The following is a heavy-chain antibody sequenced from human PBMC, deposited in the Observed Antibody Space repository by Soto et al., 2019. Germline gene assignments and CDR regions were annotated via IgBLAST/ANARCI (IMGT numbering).Heavy chain of an antibody. J-gene: IGHJ4*02. CDR2: ITTDKGKT. V-gene: IGHV1-18*01. D-gene: IGHD3-10*01. CDR3: ATRSPAFDY. CDR1: GYTFTSFG. Sequence: QVQLVQSGPEVKKPGASVKVSCKTSGYTFTSFGISWVRQAPGQGLEWMGWITTDKGKTNYAQKFQGRVTMTTDTDMSKAYMELRSLRSDDTAVYYCATRSPAFDYWGQGTLVTVSS.